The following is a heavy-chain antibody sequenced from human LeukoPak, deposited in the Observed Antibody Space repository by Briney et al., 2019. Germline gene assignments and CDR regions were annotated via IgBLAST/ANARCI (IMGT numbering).Heavy chain of an antibody. CDR2: ISRDSLHI. D-gene: IGHD2-21*02. V-gene: IGHV3-21*01. J-gene: IGHJ5*01. Sequence: KAGGSLRLSCAASGFTFSSYGMHWVRQAPGKGLEWVSSISRDSLHIQYVASVKGRFTISRDNAKNSLFLQMNSLRVEDTAVYFCVRGVVTVPGAMTWFDSWGQGTLVTVSS. CDR3: VRGVVTVPGAMTWFDS. CDR1: GFTFSSYG.